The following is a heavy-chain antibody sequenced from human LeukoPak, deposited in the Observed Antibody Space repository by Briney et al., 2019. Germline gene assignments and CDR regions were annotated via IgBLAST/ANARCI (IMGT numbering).Heavy chain of an antibody. V-gene: IGHV3-74*01. CDR1: GNYW. Sequence: PGGSLRLSCAASGNYWMHWVRQAPGKGLVWVSHINSDGSWTSYADSVKGRFTISKDNAKNTVYLQMNSLRAEDTAVYYCARELSRYSSGWFDLWGQGTLVTVSS. J-gene: IGHJ5*02. CDR2: INSDGSWT. D-gene: IGHD6-19*01. CDR3: ARELSRYSSGWFDL.